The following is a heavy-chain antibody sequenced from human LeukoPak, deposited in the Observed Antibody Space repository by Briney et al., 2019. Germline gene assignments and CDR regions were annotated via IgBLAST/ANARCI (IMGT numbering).Heavy chain of an antibody. CDR2: IKSKTDGGTT. J-gene: IGHJ3*02. CDR1: GFTFSNAW. CDR3: TTGHSYGVPIAFDI. Sequence: PGGSLRLSCAASGFTFSNAWMSWVRQAPGKGLEWVGRIKSKTDGGTTDYAAPVKGRFTISRDDSKNTLYLQMNSLKTEDTAVYYCTTGHSYGVPIAFDIWGQGTMVTVSS. V-gene: IGHV3-15*01. D-gene: IGHD5-18*01.